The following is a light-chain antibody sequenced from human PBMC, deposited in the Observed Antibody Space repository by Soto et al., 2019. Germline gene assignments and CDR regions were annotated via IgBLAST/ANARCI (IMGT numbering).Light chain of an antibody. J-gene: IGKJ2*01. CDR3: QQYATPPYT. CDR2: DAS. Sequence: EVVLTQSPGTLSLSPGERVTLSCRASQSVSSAYLAWYQHKPGQVPRLLIHDASSRATGIPDRFSGSGSGTDFTLTIGRLEPEDYAVYYCQQYATPPYTFGQGTKREIK. V-gene: IGKV3-20*01. CDR1: QSVSSAY.